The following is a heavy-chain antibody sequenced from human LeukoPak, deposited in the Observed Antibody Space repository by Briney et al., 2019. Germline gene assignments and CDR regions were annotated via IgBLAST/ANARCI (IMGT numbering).Heavy chain of an antibody. CDR3: AKTVDTAMVRPDYYYVDV. Sequence: GGSLRLSCAASGFTFSSYAMSWVRQAPGKGLEWVSAISGSGGSTYYADSVKGRFTISRDNSKNTLYLQMNSLRAEDTAVYYCAKTVDTAMVRPDYYYVDVWGKGTTVTVSS. V-gene: IGHV3-23*01. CDR1: GFTFSSYA. CDR2: ISGSGGST. J-gene: IGHJ6*03. D-gene: IGHD5-18*01.